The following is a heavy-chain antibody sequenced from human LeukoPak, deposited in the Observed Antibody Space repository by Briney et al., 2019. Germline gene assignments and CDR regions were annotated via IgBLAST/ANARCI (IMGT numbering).Heavy chain of an antibody. D-gene: IGHD5-12*01. Sequence: KPSETLSLTCTVSGGSISSNTYYWGWIRQPPGKGLEWIGSIYYSGSTYYNPSLKSPVTISVDTSKNQFSLKLSSVTAADTAVYYCARQGYSNSYFDYWVQGTLVTVSS. V-gene: IGHV4-39*01. J-gene: IGHJ4*02. CDR3: ARQGYSNSYFDY. CDR1: GGSISSNTYY. CDR2: IYYSGST.